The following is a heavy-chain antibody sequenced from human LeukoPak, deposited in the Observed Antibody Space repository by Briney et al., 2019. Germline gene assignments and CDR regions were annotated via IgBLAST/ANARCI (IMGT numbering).Heavy chain of an antibody. CDR3: AKHLSIYYGMDV. CDR1: GGSISSSTYY. V-gene: IGHV4-39*01. CDR2: VEYSGIT. J-gene: IGHJ6*02. Sequence: SETLSLTCSVSGGSISSSTYYWGWLRQPPGKGLEWIGSVEYSGITYYSPPLKSRVTISVDTSKNQFSLKLSSVTAADTAVYYCAKHLSIYYGMDVWGQGTTVTVSS. D-gene: IGHD2/OR15-2a*01.